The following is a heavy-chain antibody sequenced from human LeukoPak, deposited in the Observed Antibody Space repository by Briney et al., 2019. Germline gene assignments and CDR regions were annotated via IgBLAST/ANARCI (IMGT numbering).Heavy chain of an antibody. CDR1: GFTFSTYA. V-gene: IGHV3-23*01. CDR3: ARGGHDFNPFYW. CDR2: IKGGGGDP. D-gene: IGHD2-21*02. Sequence: GGSLRLSCAASGFTFSTYAMGWVRQAPGKGLEWVSSIKGGGGDPFYADSVKGRFTISRENSKNTLFLQLNSLRAEDSAVYYCARGGHDFNPFYWWGQGTLVTVSS. J-gene: IGHJ4*02.